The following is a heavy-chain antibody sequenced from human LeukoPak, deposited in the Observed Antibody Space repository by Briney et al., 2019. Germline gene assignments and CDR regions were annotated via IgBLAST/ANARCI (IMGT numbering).Heavy chain of an antibody. V-gene: IGHV1-46*01. J-gene: IGHJ4*02. D-gene: IGHD3-22*01. CDR3: SSEDSTGYGFHY. Sequence: ASVKISCKALGSTFSDYYVHWVRQAPGQRLEWMGIINPSGGSTDYAPKFKGRVTMTRDTSTSTNYMGLRSLKSIDTAVYYCSSEDSTGYGFHYWGQGTLVTVSS. CDR2: INPSGGST. CDR1: GSTFSDYY.